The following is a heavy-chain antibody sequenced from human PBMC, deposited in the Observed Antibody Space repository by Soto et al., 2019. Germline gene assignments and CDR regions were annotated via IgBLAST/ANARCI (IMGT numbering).Heavy chain of an antibody. CDR3: ARVGQGAWYFDF. D-gene: IGHD1-26*01. Sequence: EVQLVESGGGLVQPGGSLTLSCAASGFTFSSYWMHWVRQAPGKGVVWVSRINPDGRGTNYADSVKGRFTISRDNAKNTLYLQMNSLRPADTAVYYCARVGQGAWYFDFWGRGTLVTVSS. CDR2: INPDGRGT. J-gene: IGHJ2*01. CDR1: GFTFSSYW. V-gene: IGHV3-74*01.